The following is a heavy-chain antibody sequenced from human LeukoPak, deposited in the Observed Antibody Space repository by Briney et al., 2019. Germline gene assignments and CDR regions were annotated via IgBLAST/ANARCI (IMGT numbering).Heavy chain of an antibody. D-gene: IGHD6-13*01. CDR1: GFTFSRNW. CDR3: AKEIGQYTSTWPSYYFDY. J-gene: IGHJ4*02. V-gene: IGHV3-7*03. Sequence: GGSLRLSCAASGFTFSRNWMNWVRQAPGKGLEWVANIKQDGSEKYYVDSVKGRFTISRDNAKNSLYLQMNSLRAEDTAVYYCAKEIGQYTSTWPSYYFDYWGQGTLVTVSS. CDR2: IKQDGSEK.